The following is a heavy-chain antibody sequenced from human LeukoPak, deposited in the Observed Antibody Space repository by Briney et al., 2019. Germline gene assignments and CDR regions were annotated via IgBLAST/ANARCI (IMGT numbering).Heavy chain of an antibody. CDR2: IYYSGST. J-gene: IGHJ3*02. CDR1: GGSISSYY. D-gene: IGHD1-1*01. CDR3: ARDRTTSTRGAFDI. V-gene: IGHV4-59*01. Sequence: SETLSLTCTVSGGSISSYYWSWIRQPPGKGLEWIGYIYYSGSTNYNPSLKSRVTISVDTSKNQFSLKLTSVTAADTAVYYCARDRTTSTRGAFDIWSQGTMVTVSS.